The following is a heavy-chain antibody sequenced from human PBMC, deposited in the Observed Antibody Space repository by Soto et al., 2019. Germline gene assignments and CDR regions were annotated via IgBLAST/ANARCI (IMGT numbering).Heavy chain of an antibody. V-gene: IGHV4-34*01. Sequence: SETLSLTCAVYGGSFSGYYWSWIRQPPGKGLEWIGEINHSGSTNYNPSIKSRVTISVDTSKNQFSLKLSSVTAADTAVYYCARDGIGGTTFRGYLDYWGQGNLVTVSS. CDR1: GGSFSGYY. CDR3: ARDGIGGTTFRGYLDY. J-gene: IGHJ4*02. D-gene: IGHD2-15*01. CDR2: INHSGST.